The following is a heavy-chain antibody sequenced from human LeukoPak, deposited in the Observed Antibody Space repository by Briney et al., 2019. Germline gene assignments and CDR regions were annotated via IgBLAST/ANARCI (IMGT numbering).Heavy chain of an antibody. V-gene: IGHV4-39*01. CDR3: ASPSIAAAGPDY. J-gene: IGHJ4*02. CDR1: GGSISSSSYY. Sequence: SETLSLTCTVSGGSISSSSYYWGWIRQPPGKGLEWIGSIYYSGSTYYNPSLKSRVTISVDTSKNQFSLKLSSVTAADTAVYYCASPSIAAAGPDYWGQGTLVIVSS. CDR2: IYYSGST. D-gene: IGHD6-13*01.